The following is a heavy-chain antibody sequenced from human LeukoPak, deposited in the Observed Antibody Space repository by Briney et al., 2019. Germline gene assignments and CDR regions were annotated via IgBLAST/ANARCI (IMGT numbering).Heavy chain of an antibody. CDR1: GYTFTSYG. V-gene: IGHV7-4-1*02. Sequence: ASVTVSCKASGYTFTSYGISWVRQAPGQGLEWMGWINTNTGNPAYAQGFTGRFVFSLDTSVSTAYLQISSLKAEDTAVYYCARDSSGYYSSKDFDYWGQGTLVTVSS. CDR2: INTNTGNP. J-gene: IGHJ4*02. D-gene: IGHD3-22*01. CDR3: ARDSSGYYSSKDFDY.